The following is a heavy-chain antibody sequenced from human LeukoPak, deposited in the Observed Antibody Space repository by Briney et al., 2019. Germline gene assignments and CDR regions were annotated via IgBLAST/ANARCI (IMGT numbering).Heavy chain of an antibody. Sequence: PGGSLRLSCAASGFTFSSYWMHWARQAPGEGLVWVSRIYSDGSSTSYADSVKGRFTISRDNAKNTLYLQMNSLRAEDTAVYYCARDRGAAMHYYYNYMDVWGKGTTVTVSS. CDR2: IYSDGSST. J-gene: IGHJ6*03. CDR1: GFTFSSYW. D-gene: IGHD2-2*01. CDR3: ARDRGAAMHYYYNYMDV. V-gene: IGHV3-74*01.